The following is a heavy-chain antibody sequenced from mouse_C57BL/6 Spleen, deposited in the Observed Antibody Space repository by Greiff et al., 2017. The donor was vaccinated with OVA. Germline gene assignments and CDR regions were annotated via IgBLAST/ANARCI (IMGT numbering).Heavy chain of an antibody. V-gene: IGHV1-26*01. Sequence: EVQLQQSGPELVKPGASVKISCKASGYTFTDYYMNWVKQSHGKSLEWIGDINPNNGGTSYNQKFKGKATLTVDKSSSTAYMELRSLTSEDSAVYYGAKAYYSNYWYFDVWGTGTTVTVSS. CDR1: GYTFTDYY. J-gene: IGHJ1*03. CDR2: INPNNGGT. CDR3: AKAYYSNYWYFDV. D-gene: IGHD2-5*01.